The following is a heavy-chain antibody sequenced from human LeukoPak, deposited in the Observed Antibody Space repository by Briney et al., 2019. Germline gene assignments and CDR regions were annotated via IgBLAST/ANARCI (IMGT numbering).Heavy chain of an antibody. CDR1: GFVFSASY. CDR3: VRGGTYWTVS. V-gene: IGHV3-7*01. CDR2: IKPDGSEK. J-gene: IGHJ5*01. Sequence: GGSLRLSCAASGFVFSASYMSWVRKAPGKGLEWVATIKPDGSEKYHVDSVSGRFTISRDNTNDSLFLQMNSLRVDDTAVYYCVRGGTYWTVSWGQGSLVNVS.